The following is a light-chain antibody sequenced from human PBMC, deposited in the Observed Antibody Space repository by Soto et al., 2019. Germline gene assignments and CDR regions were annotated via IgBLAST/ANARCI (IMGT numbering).Light chain of an antibody. Sequence: DIQMTQSPSTLSASVGDRVTITCRASQSISSWLAWYQQKPGTAPKLLIYKASSLQSGVPSRFSGSGSGTEFTLTSSSLQPDDFATYYCQQYSSYPYTFCQGTKLEIK. CDR1: QSISSW. J-gene: IGKJ2*01. CDR2: KAS. CDR3: QQYSSYPYT. V-gene: IGKV1-5*03.